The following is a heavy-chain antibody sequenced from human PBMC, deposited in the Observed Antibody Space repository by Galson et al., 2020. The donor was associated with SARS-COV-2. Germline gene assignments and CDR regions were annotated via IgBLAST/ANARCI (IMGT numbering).Heavy chain of an antibody. CDR1: GFTFTAYY. CDR2: ISPNGGGT. V-gene: IGHV1-2*06. CDR3: VRERGGGYNFDF. D-gene: IGHD1-26*01. Sequence: ASVKVSCKTSGFTFTAYYLHWVRQAPGQGLEWMGRISPNGGGTVYAQKFQGRVTLTWDTSISTAYMEMSRLTSDDTAVYHCVRERGGGYNFDFWGQGTLVTVSS. J-gene: IGHJ4*02.